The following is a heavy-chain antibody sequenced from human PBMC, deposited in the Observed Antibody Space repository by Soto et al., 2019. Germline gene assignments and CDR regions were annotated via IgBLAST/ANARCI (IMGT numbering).Heavy chain of an antibody. CDR2: TSFDGSSG. J-gene: IGHJ4*02. V-gene: IGHV3-30*18. CDR3: AQSPPAVAGYFDY. Sequence: QVQLVESGGGVVQPGRSLRLSCAASGFTFSSSGMHWDRQAPGKGLEWVAVTSFDGSSGYYADSVSGRFTISRDNSNNTLYLQMNSLRAVDTAVYYCAQSPPAVAGYFDYWGQGTLVTVSS. CDR1: GFTFSSSG. D-gene: IGHD6-19*01.